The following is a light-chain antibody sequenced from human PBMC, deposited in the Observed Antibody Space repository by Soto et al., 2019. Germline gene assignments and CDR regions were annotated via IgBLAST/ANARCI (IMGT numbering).Light chain of an antibody. J-gene: IGLJ1*01. CDR3: QSYDRSLSGLYV. Sequence: QSVLTQPPSVSGAPGQRVTISCTGSSSNIGAGYDVHWYQQLPGTAPKLLIYGNSNRPSGVPDRFSGSKSGTSASLAITGLQAEDEADYYCQSYDRSLSGLYVFGTG. V-gene: IGLV1-40*01. CDR1: SSNIGAGYD. CDR2: GNS.